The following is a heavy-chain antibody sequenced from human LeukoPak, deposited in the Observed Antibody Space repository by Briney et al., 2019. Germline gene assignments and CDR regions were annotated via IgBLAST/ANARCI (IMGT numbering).Heavy chain of an antibody. CDR1: GGTFSSYA. Sequence: ASVKVSCKASGGTFSSYAISWVRQAPGQGLEWLGGIIPIFGTANYAQKFQGRVTITADESTSTAYMELSSLRSEDTAVYYCARDRTVASGGCSSTSCYAFDIWGQGTMVTVSS. J-gene: IGHJ3*02. V-gene: IGHV1-69*01. CDR3: ARDRTVASGGCSSTSCYAFDI. D-gene: IGHD2-2*01. CDR2: IIPIFGTA.